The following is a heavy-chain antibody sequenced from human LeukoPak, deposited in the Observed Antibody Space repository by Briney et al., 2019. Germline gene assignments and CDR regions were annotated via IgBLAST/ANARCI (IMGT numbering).Heavy chain of an antibody. V-gene: IGHV3-23*01. D-gene: IGHD4-11*01. Sequence: AESLRLSCAASAFTFSNYATSWVRHAQGKGLEWVSTISGSGSSAYYADSVTGPFTISRDPSENTLYLQMNSLRVEDTAVYYWAKGRATYSDSRFAYWGQGTLVTVSA. CDR1: AFTFSNYA. J-gene: IGHJ4*02. CDR3: AKGRATYSDSRFAY. CDR2: ISGSGSSA.